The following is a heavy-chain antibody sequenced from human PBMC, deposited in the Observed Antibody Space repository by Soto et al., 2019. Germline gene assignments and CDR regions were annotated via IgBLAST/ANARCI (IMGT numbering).Heavy chain of an antibody. CDR3: ARTDIVLMVYAIPADYYYYGMDV. D-gene: IGHD2-8*01. V-gene: IGHV1-69*13. Sequence: SVKVSCKASGGTFSSYAISWVRQAPGQGLEWMGGIIPIFGTANYAQKLQGRVTITADESTSTAYMELSSLRSEDTAVYYCARTDIVLMVYAIPADYYYYGMDVWGQGTTVTVSS. CDR1: GGTFSSYA. J-gene: IGHJ6*02. CDR2: IIPIFGTA.